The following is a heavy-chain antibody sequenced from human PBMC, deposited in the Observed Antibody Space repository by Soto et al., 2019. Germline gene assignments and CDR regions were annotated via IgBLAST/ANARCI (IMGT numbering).Heavy chain of an antibody. CDR2: ISYDGSNK. V-gene: IGHV3-30*18. Sequence: QVQLVESGGGVVQPGRSLRLSCAASGFTFSSYGMHCVRQAPGKGLEWVAVISYDGSNKYYADSVKGRFTISRDNSKNTLYLQMNSLRAEDTAVYYCAKDVFRRAAYYYYGMDVWGQGTTVTVSS. D-gene: IGHD6-25*01. CDR1: GFTFSSYG. CDR3: AKDVFRRAAYYYYGMDV. J-gene: IGHJ6*02.